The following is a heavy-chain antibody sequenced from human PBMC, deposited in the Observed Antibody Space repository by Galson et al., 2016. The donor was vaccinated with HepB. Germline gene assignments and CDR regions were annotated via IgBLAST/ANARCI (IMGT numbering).Heavy chain of an antibody. D-gene: IGHD4-17*01. Sequence: SVKVSCKASGYTFTSYDIHWVRQATGQGLEWMGWMNPISSHTAYAQKFQGRVTMTRNTSISTAYMELSNLRSEDTAMYFCARGEGGYGDFDGNNWFDPWGQGTPVSVSS. CDR1: GYTFTSYD. CDR3: ARGEGGYGDFDGNNWFDP. V-gene: IGHV1-8*01. CDR2: MNPISSHT. J-gene: IGHJ5*02.